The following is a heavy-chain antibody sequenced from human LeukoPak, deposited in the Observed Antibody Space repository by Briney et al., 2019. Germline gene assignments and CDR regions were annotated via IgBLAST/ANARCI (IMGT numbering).Heavy chain of an antibody. Sequence: GNSLRLSCAGSGFTFSTYGIHWVRQAPGKGLEWVAVIWNDGSKDHYGDSVKGRFTISRDNSKNTVFLQMSSLRAEDTAVYYCARDVWDTTMVTYYDSWGQGTVVTVSS. CDR3: ARDVWDTTMVTYYDS. CDR1: GFTFSTYG. CDR2: IWNDGSKD. D-gene: IGHD5-18*01. J-gene: IGHJ4*02. V-gene: IGHV3-33*01.